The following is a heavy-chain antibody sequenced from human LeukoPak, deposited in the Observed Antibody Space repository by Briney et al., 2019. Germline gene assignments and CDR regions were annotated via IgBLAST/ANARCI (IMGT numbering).Heavy chain of an antibody. CDR2: VIPIFGTA. V-gene: IGHV1-69*13. Sequence: SVKVSCKASGGTFSSYAISWVRQAPGQGLEWMGGVIPIFGTANYAQKFQGRVTITADESTSTAYMELSSLRSEDTAVYYCASSRYYYDSSGYYYRYDYWGQGTLVTVSS. D-gene: IGHD3-22*01. CDR1: GGTFSSYA. CDR3: ASSRYYYDSSGYYYRYDY. J-gene: IGHJ4*02.